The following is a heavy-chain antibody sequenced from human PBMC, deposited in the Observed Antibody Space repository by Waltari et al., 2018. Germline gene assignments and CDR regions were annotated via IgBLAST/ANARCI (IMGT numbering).Heavy chain of an antibody. Sequence: EVQVVESGGGLVQPGGSLRLSCTASGFTFSPSWMHWVRQVPGKGLVWVSGVNSDGSRRNYADPVRGRFTISRDNARNTVHLQMNSLRAEDTAVYYCGTLEAVGSWGQGTLVTVSS. CDR2: VNSDGSRR. CDR3: GTLEAVGS. CDR1: GFTFSPSW. D-gene: IGHD2-2*03. V-gene: IGHV3-74*01. J-gene: IGHJ5*02.